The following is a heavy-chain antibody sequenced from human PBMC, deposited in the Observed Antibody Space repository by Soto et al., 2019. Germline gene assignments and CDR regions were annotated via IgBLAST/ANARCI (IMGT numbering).Heavy chain of an antibody. CDR2: IYYGGTT. J-gene: IGHJ5*02. Sequence: QVQLQESGPGLVKPSETLSLTCTVSGGSISPYYWTWLRQPPGKGLEWIGYIYYGGTTSYNPSLMSRVTISLETPKSQISLRLSSVTAADPAIYYCARLGAHYQSLDPWGPGTLVTVSS. V-gene: IGHV4-59*08. CDR3: ARLGAHYQSLDP. D-gene: IGHD2-2*01. CDR1: GGSISPYY.